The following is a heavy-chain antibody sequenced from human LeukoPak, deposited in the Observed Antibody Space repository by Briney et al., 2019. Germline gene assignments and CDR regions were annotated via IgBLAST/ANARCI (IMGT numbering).Heavy chain of an antibody. CDR1: GGSISSGTYY. J-gene: IGHJ4*02. Sequence: PSQTLSLTCSVSGGSISSGTYYWTWIRQHPGKGLEWIGNTYYSGSTYQNPSLKSRVTISVDTSKNQFSLNLSSVTAADTAVYYCARAPIVWGSYGNLYYFDYWGQGTLVTVSS. CDR2: TYYSGST. D-gene: IGHD3-16*01. V-gene: IGHV4-31*03. CDR3: ARAPIVWGSYGNLYYFDY.